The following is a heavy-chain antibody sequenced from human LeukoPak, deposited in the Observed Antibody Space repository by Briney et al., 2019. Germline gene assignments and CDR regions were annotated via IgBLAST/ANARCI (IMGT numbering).Heavy chain of an antibody. V-gene: IGHV1-2*02. CDR1: GYTFTGYY. Sequence: VASVKVSCKASGYTFTGYYMHWVRQAPGQGLEWMGWINPNSGGTNYAQKFQGRVTMTRDTSISTAYMELSRLRSDDTAVYYCARDFITYYCDSSGDYWGQGTLVTVSS. J-gene: IGHJ4*02. CDR2: INPNSGGT. D-gene: IGHD3-22*01. CDR3: ARDFITYYCDSSGDY.